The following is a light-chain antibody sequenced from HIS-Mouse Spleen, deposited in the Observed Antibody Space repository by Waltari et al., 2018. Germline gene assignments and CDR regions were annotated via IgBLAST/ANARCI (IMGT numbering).Light chain of an antibody. J-gene: IGLJ2*01. Sequence: QSALTQPASVSGSPGQSITISCTGTSSDVGRYNLVSWYQQHPGKAPKLMIYEGSKRPSRVSNLFSGSKSGNTASLTISGLQAEDEADYYCCSYAGSSTVVFGGGTKLTVL. V-gene: IGLV2-23*01. CDR1: SSDVGRYNL. CDR3: CSYAGSSTVV. CDR2: EGS.